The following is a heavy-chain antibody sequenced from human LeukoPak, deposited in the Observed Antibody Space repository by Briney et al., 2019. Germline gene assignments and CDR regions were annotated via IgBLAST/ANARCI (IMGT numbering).Heavy chain of an antibody. V-gene: IGHV1-18*01. D-gene: IGHD3-3*01. CDR1: GYTFTSYG. J-gene: IGHJ4*02. CDR3: ARFTFWSGYYPFDY. Sequence: VASVKVSSKASGYTFTSYGISGVRQAPGQGLEWMGWISAYNGNTNYAQKLQGRVTMTTDTSTSTAYMELRSLRSDDTAVYYCARFTFWSGYYPFDYWGQGTLVTVSS. CDR2: ISAYNGNT.